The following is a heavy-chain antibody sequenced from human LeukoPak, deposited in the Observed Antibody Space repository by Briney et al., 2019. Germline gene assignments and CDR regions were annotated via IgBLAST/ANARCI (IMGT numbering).Heavy chain of an antibody. Sequence: GGSLRLSRAACIFSFSIYSWISRPQAPAKGREGVSAISSSSTYIYYQHSVKGRFPISRDNAKNSLYLQMNSLRAEDTAVYYCARDLNSYGSGSSTDYWGQGTLVTVSS. CDR1: IFSFSIYS. D-gene: IGHD3-10*01. J-gene: IGHJ4*02. V-gene: IGHV3-21*01. CDR3: ARDLNSYGSGSSTDY. CDR2: ISSSSTYI.